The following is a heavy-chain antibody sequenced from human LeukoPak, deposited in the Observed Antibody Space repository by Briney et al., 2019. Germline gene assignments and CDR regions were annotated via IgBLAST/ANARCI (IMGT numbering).Heavy chain of an antibody. CDR2: IYSGGST. CDR1: ELTLSSNY. V-gene: IGHV3-66*01. Sequence: HTGGSLRLSCAASELTLSSNYMSWVRQAPGKGLEWVSVIYSGGSTYYADSVKGRFTISRDNSKNTLYLQMNSLRAEDTAVYYCARSAGIQLWLLDYWGQGTLVTVSS. D-gene: IGHD5-18*01. CDR3: ARSAGIQLWLLDY. J-gene: IGHJ4*02.